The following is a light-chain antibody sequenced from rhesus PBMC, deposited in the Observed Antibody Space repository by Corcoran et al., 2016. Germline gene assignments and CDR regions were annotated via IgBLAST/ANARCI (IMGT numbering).Light chain of an antibody. CDR2: GVN. Sequence: QADPTQPPSVSGSPGQSVTISCTGTSSDVGGYKYVSWYQQSPGKVPKLMIYGVNKRPSGVSDRFSGSRSGNTASLTISGLQAEDEADYYCCSFTTDCTCIFGTRTRLTVL. J-gene: IGLJ1*01. V-gene: IGLV2S7*01. CDR3: CSFTTDCTCI. CDR1: SSDVGGYKY.